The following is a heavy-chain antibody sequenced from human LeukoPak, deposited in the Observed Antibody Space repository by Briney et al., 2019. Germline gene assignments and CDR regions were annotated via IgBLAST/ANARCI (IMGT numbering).Heavy chain of an antibody. V-gene: IGHV1-69*05. CDR2: IIPIFGTA. D-gene: IGHD3/OR15-3a*01. CDR3: ARGDWGPSDY. CDR1: AGTFSSYA. J-gene: IGHJ4*02. Sequence: SVKVSCKASAGTFSSYAISWVRQAPGQGLEWMGRIIPIFGTANYAQKFQGRVTITTDESTSTAYMELSSLRSEDTAVYYCARGDWGPSDYWGQGTLVTVSS.